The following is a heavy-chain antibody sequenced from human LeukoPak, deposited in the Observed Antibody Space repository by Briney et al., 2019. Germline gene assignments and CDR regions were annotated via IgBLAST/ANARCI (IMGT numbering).Heavy chain of an antibody. J-gene: IGHJ4*02. CDR3: ARDERLLSFLK. Sequence: GSLRLSCAASGFTFSNYGMTWVRQAPGKGLEWVSSISGSAATISYADSVKGRFTISRDNSKNTLYLQMNSLRAEDTAIYYCARDERLLSFLKWGQGTLVTVSS. CDR1: GFTFSNYG. D-gene: IGHD3-3*01. V-gene: IGHV3-23*01. CDR2: ISGSAATI.